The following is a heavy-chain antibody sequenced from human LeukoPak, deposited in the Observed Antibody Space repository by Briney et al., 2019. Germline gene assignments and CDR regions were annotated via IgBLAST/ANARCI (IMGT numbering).Heavy chain of an antibody. CDR1: GGSISSSSYY. Sequence: SETLSLTCTVSGGSISSSSYYWAWIRQPPGAGLEWIGSIYYSGTTYYNPSLKSRVTISVDTSKNQFSLKVNSVTASDTAVYYCARELEAEEEGLSTWGQGTLVTVSS. CDR3: ARELEAEEEGLST. CDR2: IYYSGTT. J-gene: IGHJ5*02. V-gene: IGHV4-39*01. D-gene: IGHD1-7*01.